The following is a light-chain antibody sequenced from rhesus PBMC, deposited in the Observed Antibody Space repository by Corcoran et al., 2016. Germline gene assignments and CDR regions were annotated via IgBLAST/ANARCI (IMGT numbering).Light chain of an antibody. V-gene: IGKV1-32*02. Sequence: DIQMSQSPSSLSASVGDRVTITWRASQGISSYLNWYQQKPGKAPKLLIYYANSLASGGPSRCSGSGSGTEFTLAISGLQPEDFATYYCQQGNSTPPWTFGQGTKVEI. CDR3: QQGNSTPPWT. J-gene: IGKJ1*01. CDR1: QGISSY. CDR2: YAN.